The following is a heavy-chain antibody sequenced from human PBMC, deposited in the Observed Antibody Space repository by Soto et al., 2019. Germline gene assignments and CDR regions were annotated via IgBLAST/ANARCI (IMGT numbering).Heavy chain of an antibody. Sequence: GGSLRLSCAASGFTFSSYAMSWVRQAPGKGLEWVSAISGSGGSTYYVDSVKGRFTISRDNSKNTLYLQMNSLRAEDTAVYYCAKVGSLGYCSGGSCYAGPYWYFDLWGRGTLVTVSS. CDR1: GFTFSSYA. CDR2: ISGSGGST. V-gene: IGHV3-23*01. D-gene: IGHD2-15*01. CDR3: AKVGSLGYCSGGSCYAGPYWYFDL. J-gene: IGHJ2*01.